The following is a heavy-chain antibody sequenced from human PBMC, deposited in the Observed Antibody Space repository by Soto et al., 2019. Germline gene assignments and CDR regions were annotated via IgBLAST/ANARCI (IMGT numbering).Heavy chain of an antibody. CDR3: ARADDFWRNGAFDI. Sequence: QVQLQESGPGLVKPSETLSLTCTVSGGSISSYYWSWIRQPPGKGLEWIGYIYYSGSTNYNPSLKSRVTISVDTSKNQFSLKLSSVTAADTVVYYCARADDFWRNGAFDIWGQGTMVTVSS. CDR1: GGSISSYY. CDR2: IYYSGST. V-gene: IGHV4-59*01. D-gene: IGHD3-3*01. J-gene: IGHJ3*02.